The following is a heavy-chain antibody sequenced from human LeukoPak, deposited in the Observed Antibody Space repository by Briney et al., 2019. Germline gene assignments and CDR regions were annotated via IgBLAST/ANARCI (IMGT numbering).Heavy chain of an antibody. CDR3: ASQTVGYCSGGSCPLGY. CDR2: IYYSGST. V-gene: IGHV4-59*08. Sequence: SETLSLTCTVSGGSISSYYWSWIRQPPGKGLEWIGYIYYSGSTNYNPPLKSRVTISVDTSKNQFSLKLSSVTAADTAVYYCASQTVGYCSGGSCPLGYWGQGTLVTVSS. CDR1: GGSISSYY. J-gene: IGHJ4*02. D-gene: IGHD2-15*01.